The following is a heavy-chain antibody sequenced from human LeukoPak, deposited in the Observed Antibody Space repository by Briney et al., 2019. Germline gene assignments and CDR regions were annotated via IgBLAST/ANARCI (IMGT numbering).Heavy chain of an antibody. Sequence: GESLKISCKGSGSRFTNNWISWVRQMPGKGLEWMGRVDPSDSNTHYSPSFQGLVTISADKPISTAYLQWTSLKASDTAMYYCARQGRAYCSGTTCYASFWYWGQGTPVTVSS. D-gene: IGHD2-2*01. CDR1: GSRFTNNW. V-gene: IGHV5-10-1*01. CDR3: ARQGRAYCSGTTCYASFWY. CDR2: VDPSDSNT. J-gene: IGHJ4*02.